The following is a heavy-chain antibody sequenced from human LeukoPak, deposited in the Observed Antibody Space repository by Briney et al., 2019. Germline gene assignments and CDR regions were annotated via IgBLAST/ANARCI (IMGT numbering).Heavy chain of an antibody. Sequence: SETLSLTCTVSGGSISSGGYYWSWIRQHPGKGLEWIGYIYYSGSTYYNPSLKSRVTISVDTSKNQFSLKLSSVTAADTAVYYCARSPKLGGVVTLWGYFDLWGRGTLVTVSS. CDR3: ARSPKLGGVVTLWGYFDL. D-gene: IGHD3-3*01. J-gene: IGHJ2*01. CDR1: GGSISSGGYY. V-gene: IGHV4-31*03. CDR2: IYYSGST.